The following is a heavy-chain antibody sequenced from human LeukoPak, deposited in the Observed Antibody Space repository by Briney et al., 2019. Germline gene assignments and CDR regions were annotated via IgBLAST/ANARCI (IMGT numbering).Heavy chain of an antibody. Sequence: GGSLRLSCAASGFNFSASSMHWVRQASGKGAERVGQIRGKPNNYATLYSVSVKGRFTMSRDDSKNTTPLQLSSLKTDDTAVYYCTSYPTTTAPYWGQGVLVTVSS. V-gene: IGHV3-73*01. CDR3: TSYPTTTAPY. CDR2: IRGKPNNYAT. J-gene: IGHJ4*02. D-gene: IGHD4-11*01. CDR1: GFNFSASS.